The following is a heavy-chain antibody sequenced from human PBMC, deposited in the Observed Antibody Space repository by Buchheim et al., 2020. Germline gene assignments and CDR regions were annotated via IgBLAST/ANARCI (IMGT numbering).Heavy chain of an antibody. V-gene: IGHV3-30*19. CDR1: GFTFSSYG. J-gene: IGHJ5*02. CDR2: ISYDGSNK. CDR3: ARDHPPFLKWLLHQGRWFDP. D-gene: IGHD3-3*02. Sequence: QARLVESGGGVVQPGRSLRLSCAASGFTFSSYGMHWVRQAPGKGLEWVAVISYDGSNKYYADSVKGRFTISRDNSKNTLYLQMNSLRAEDTAVYYCARDHPPFLKWLLHQGRWFDPWGQGTL.